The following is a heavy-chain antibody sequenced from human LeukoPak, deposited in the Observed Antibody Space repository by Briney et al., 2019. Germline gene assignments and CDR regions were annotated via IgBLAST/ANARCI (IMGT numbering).Heavy chain of an antibody. J-gene: IGHJ6*02. D-gene: IGHD2-15*01. Sequence: HPGRSLRLSCSASGFPFSSYAMHWVRQAPGEGLEYVSAISDSGGSTYYADSVKGRFTISRDNSKNTLYLQMSSLRAEDTAVYFCVRGYSFGPYGMDVWGQGTTVTVSS. V-gene: IGHV3-64D*09. CDR3: VRGYSFGPYGMDV. CDR1: GFPFSSYA. CDR2: ISDSGGST.